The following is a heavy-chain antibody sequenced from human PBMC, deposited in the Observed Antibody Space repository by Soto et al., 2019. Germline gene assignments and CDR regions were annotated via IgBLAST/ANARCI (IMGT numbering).Heavy chain of an antibody. V-gene: IGHV3-30-3*01. CDR2: ISYDGSNK. J-gene: IGHJ4*02. D-gene: IGHD3-10*01. Sequence: QVQLVESGGGVVQPGRSLRLSCAASGFTFSSYAMHWVRQAPAKGLEWVAVISYDGSNKYYADSVKGRFTISRDNSKNTLYLQMNSLRAEDTAVYYCARDPDYYGSGSPKNFDYWGQGTLVTVSS. CDR3: ARDPDYYGSGSPKNFDY. CDR1: GFTFSSYA.